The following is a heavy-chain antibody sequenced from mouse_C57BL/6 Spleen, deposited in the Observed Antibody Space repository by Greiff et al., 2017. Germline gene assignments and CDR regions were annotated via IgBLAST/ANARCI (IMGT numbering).Heavy chain of an antibody. V-gene: IGHV5-4*01. CDR3: ARDGNYGSSSWFAY. J-gene: IGHJ3*01. D-gene: IGHD1-1*01. CDR2: ISDGGSYT. Sequence: DVQLVESGGGLVKPGGSLKLSCAASGFTFSSYAMSWVRQTPEKRLEWVATISDGGSYTYYPDNVKGRFTISRDNAKNNLYLQMSHLKSEDTAMYYCARDGNYGSSSWFAYWGQGTLVTVSA. CDR1: GFTFSSYA.